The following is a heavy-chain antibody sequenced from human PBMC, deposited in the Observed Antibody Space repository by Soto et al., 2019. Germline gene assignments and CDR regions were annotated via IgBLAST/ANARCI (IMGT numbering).Heavy chain of an antibody. V-gene: IGHV3-23*01. CDR2: ISGSGGST. J-gene: IGHJ4*02. CDR1: GFTFSNYP. D-gene: IGHD5-12*01. CDR3: AKADGYNYYFDY. Sequence: EVQLLESGGGFVQPGGSLRLSCAASGFTFSNYPMSWVGQAPGKGLEWVSAISGSGGSTYYADSVKGRFTISRDNSKNTLYLQMNSLRAEDTAVYYCAKADGYNYYFDYWGQGTLVTVSS.